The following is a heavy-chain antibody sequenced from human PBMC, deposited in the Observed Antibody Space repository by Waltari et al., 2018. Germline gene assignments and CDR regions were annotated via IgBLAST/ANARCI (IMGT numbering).Heavy chain of an antibody. CDR2: VSAKSDFT. CDR1: GSVFGSYA. V-gene: IGHV3-23*01. J-gene: IGHJ4*02. D-gene: IGHD1-7*01. Sequence: EVQLLESGGGLVQPGGSLRLSCVASGSVFGSYAMTWVRQAPGKGLEWVSGVSAKSDFTNYADSVKGRFTISRDNSKNTLYLQMNSLRVEDAALYYCARYISRGRELMSWGQGTLVTVSS. CDR3: ARYISRGRELMS.